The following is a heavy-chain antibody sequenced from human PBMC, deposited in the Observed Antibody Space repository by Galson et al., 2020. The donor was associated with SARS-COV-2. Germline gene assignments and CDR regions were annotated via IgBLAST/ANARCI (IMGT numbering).Heavy chain of an antibody. CDR3: ARAPGYSRSGFGYFDY. J-gene: IGHJ4*02. D-gene: IGHD6-13*01. CDR1: GFSLSTSGMR. V-gene: IGHV2-70*04. CDR2: IDWDDDK. Sequence: SGPTLVKPTQTLTLTCTFSGFSLSTSGMRVTWIRQPPGKALEWLARIDWDDDKFYSTSLKTRLTISKDTSKNQVVLTMTSMDPVDTATYYCARAPGYSRSGFGYFDYWSQGTLVTVSA.